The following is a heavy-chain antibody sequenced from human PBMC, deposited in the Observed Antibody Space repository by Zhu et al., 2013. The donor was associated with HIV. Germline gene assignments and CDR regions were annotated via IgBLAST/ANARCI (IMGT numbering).Heavy chain of an antibody. Sequence: QVQLVQSGAEVKKPGASVKVSCKASGYTFTSYYMHWVRQAPGQGLEWMGIINPSGGSTSYAQKSQGGVTMTRDTSTSTIYMELSSLRSEDTAVYYCARDVGYYGSGSYYTQDYWGQGTLVTVSS. CDR1: GYTFTSYY. D-gene: IGHD3-10*01. V-gene: IGHV1-46*03. CDR3: ARDVGYYGSGSYYTQDY. CDR2: INPSGGST. J-gene: IGHJ4*02.